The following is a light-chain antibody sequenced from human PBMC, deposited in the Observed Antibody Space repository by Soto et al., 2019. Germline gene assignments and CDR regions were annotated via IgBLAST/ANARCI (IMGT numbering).Light chain of an antibody. CDR2: EVS. CDR1: SSDVGGYDY. J-gene: IGLJ1*01. Sequence: QSVLTQPASVSGSPGKSITISCTGTSSDVGGYDYVSWYQLHPCKAPKLLVFEVSNRPSGVSYRFSGSKSGNTASLTISGLQDEDEADYFCSSYSISTTYLFGTGTKVTVL. V-gene: IGLV2-14*01. CDR3: SSYSISTTYL.